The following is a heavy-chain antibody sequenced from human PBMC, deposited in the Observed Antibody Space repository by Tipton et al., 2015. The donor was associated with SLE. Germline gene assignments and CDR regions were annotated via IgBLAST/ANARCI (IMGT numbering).Heavy chain of an antibody. CDR1: GYSISSGYY. CDR2: INQSGST. Sequence: TLSLTCSVSGYSISSGYYWSWIRQPPGKGLEWIGDINQSGSTNYSPSLKSRVTISVDTSKNQFSLKVRSVTAADTAVYYCATIVGDYESGDFGMDVWGHGTTVAVSS. CDR3: ATIVGDYESGDFGMDV. V-gene: IGHV4-38-2*01. D-gene: IGHD4-17*01. J-gene: IGHJ6*02.